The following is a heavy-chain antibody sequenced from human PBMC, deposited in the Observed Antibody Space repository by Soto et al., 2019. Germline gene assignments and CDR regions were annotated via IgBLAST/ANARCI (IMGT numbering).Heavy chain of an antibody. Sequence: GASVKVSCKASGYTFTSYYMHWVRQAPGQGLEWMGIINPSGGSTSYAQKFQGRVTMTRDTSTSTVYMELSSLRSEDTAVYYCARSAYCGGDCYYNDYWGQGTLVTVSS. CDR1: GYTFTSYY. D-gene: IGHD2-21*02. CDR3: ARSAYCGGDCYYNDY. J-gene: IGHJ4*02. CDR2: INPSGGST. V-gene: IGHV1-46*01.